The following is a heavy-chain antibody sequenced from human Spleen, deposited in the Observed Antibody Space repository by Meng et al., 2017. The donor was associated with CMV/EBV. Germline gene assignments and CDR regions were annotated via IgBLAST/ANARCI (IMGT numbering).Heavy chain of an antibody. CDR3: VKLFDY. V-gene: IGHV3-13*01. CDR1: GFTFSSYD. D-gene: IGHD3-10*01. J-gene: IGHJ4*02. Sequence: GESLKISCAACGFTFSSYDMHWVRQATGKGLEWVSAIGTAGDTYYPGSVKGRFTISRDNAKNSLYLQMNSLRAEDTALYYCVKLFDYWGQGALVTVSS. CDR2: IGTAGDT.